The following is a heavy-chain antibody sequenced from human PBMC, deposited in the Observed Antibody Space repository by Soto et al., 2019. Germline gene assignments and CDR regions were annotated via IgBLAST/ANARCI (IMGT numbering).Heavy chain of an antibody. J-gene: IGHJ4*02. CDR2: INPSSGST. CDR3: ARGSGTGIPVAGTDFPFDY. V-gene: IGHV1-46*01. CDR1: GYTFTSYY. D-gene: IGHD6-19*01. Sequence: ASVKVSCKASGYTFTSYYMHWVRQAPGQGLEWMGIINPSSGSTSYAQKFQGWVTMTRDTSTSTAYMELSRLRSDDTAVYYCARGSGTGIPVAGTDFPFDYWGQGTLVTVSS.